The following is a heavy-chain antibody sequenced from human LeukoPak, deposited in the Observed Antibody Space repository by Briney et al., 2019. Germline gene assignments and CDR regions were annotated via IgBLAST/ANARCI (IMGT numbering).Heavy chain of an antibody. CDR2: IIHRGST. Sequence: SETLSLTCAVYGGSFSGYYWSWIRQPPGKGLEWIGEIIHRGSTNYNPSLKSRLTIAVDTSKNQFSLKLSSVTAADTAVYYCARGDTVAARPGRFDYWGQGTLVTVSS. J-gene: IGHJ4*02. D-gene: IGHD6-6*01. CDR1: GGSFSGYY. CDR3: ARGDTVAARPGRFDY. V-gene: IGHV4-34*01.